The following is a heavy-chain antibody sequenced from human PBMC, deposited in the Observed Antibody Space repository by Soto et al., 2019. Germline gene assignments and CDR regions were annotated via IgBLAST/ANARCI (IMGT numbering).Heavy chain of an antibody. CDR2: IIPMLGIR. J-gene: IGHJ3*02. CDR1: GGTISTYS. Sequence: QVQLVQSGAEVKKPGSSVKVSCKESGGTISTYSRLWVRQAPGQGLEWMGRIIPMLGIRNYAQRFQDRVTITADKSTATAHMELSSLRSEDTALYYCTIGSWSGEVFDIWGQGTIVTVSS. D-gene: IGHD2-21*01. V-gene: IGHV1-69*02. CDR3: TIGSWSGEVFDI.